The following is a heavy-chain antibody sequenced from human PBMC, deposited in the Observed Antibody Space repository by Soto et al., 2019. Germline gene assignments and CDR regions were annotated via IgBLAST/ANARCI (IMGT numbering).Heavy chain of an antibody. Sequence: GGSLRLSCAASGFTFSNAWMSWVRQAPGKGLEWVGRIKSKTDGGTTDYAAPVKGRFTISRDDSKNTLYLQMNSLKTEDTAVYYCTTDGRDCSGGSCYPYYFDYWGQGTLVTVSS. CDR1: GFTFSNAW. D-gene: IGHD2-15*01. V-gene: IGHV3-15*01. CDR2: IKSKTDGGTT. CDR3: TTDGRDCSGGSCYPYYFDY. J-gene: IGHJ4*02.